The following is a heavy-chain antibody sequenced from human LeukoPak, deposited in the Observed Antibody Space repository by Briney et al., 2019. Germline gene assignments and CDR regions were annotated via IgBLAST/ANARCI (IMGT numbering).Heavy chain of an antibody. J-gene: IGHJ5*02. Sequence: GGSLRLSCAGSGFSISNYWMSWVRQAPGKGLEWVANIKQDGSEKNYVDFVKGRFTIFRDNARNSLYLQMNSLRAEDTAVYYCASHSYGYNHWGQGTLVIVSS. D-gene: IGHD3-16*01. CDR1: GFSISNYW. CDR2: IKQDGSEK. V-gene: IGHV3-7*01. CDR3: ASHSYGYNH.